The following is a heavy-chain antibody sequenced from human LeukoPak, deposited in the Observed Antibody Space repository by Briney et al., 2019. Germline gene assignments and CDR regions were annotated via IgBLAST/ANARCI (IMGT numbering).Heavy chain of an antibody. CDR1: GFIVNGKH. CDR3: ARGRAGGSTTYNMDV. Sequence: GGSLRLSCAASGFIVNGKHMSWVRQAPGKGLEWVSGLYSGGTAYYADSVKGRFTISRDNSKNTLYLQMNTLRAEDTALYYCARGRAGGSTTYNMDVWGQGTTVTVSS. CDR2: LYSGGTA. V-gene: IGHV3-66*01. D-gene: IGHD1-26*01. J-gene: IGHJ6*02.